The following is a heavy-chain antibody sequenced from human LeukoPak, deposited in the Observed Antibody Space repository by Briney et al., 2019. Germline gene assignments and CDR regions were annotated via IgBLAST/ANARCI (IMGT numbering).Heavy chain of an antibody. D-gene: IGHD5-12*01. Sequence: SETLSLTCTVSGGSITSYYWSWIRQPPGKGLEWIGYIYYSGSINYNPSLKSRVTISVDKSKNQFSLKLSSVTAADTAVYYCARGGGYDFYYYYMDVWGKGTTVTVSS. J-gene: IGHJ6*03. V-gene: IGHV4-59*01. CDR3: ARGGGYDFYYYYMDV. CDR2: IYYSGSI. CDR1: GGSITSYY.